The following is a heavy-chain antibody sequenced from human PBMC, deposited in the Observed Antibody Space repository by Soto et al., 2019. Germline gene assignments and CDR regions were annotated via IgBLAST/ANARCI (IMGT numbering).Heavy chain of an antibody. D-gene: IGHD3-22*01. V-gene: IGHV3-23*01. J-gene: IGHJ4*02. CDR3: AKQDYYDSSDYYLYYFDH. CDR1: GFTFSNYA. CDR2: ITGSGSNT. Sequence: EVQLLDSGGGLVQPGGSLRLSCAASGFTFSNYAMSWVRQAPGKGLEWVSTITGSGSNTYYYADSVKGRFTISRDNSKNTLYLQMNSLRAEDTAVYYCAKQDYYDSSDYYLYYFDHWGQGTLVTVSS.